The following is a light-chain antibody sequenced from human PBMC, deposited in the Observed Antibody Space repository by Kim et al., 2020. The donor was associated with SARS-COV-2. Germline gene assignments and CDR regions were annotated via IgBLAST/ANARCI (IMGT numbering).Light chain of an antibody. CDR2: GDI. J-gene: IGLJ1*01. CDR3: QSYDNRLSGYV. V-gene: IGLV1-40*01. Sequence: QRVTISCTGISSNSGAGYEVHWYQQLPGTAPKLLIDGDINRPSGVPGRFSGSKSGTSASLAITGLQTEDEADYYCQSYDNRLSGYVFGTGTKVTVL. CDR1: SSNSGAGYE.